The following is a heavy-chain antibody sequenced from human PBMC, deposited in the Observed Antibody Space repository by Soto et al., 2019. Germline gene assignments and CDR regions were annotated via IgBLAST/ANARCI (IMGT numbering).Heavy chain of an antibody. V-gene: IGHV3-7*02. Sequence: GRLQRLRYAASGCTFSSHWMCWVRKAPGKGLEWVSNIKLDGSKRYYLDSVKGRFTISRDNAKNTLYLQMNSLRVEGTAVYYCVKDIRWGRGTLVTVSS. CDR1: GCTFSSHW. CDR2: IKLDGSKR. J-gene: IGHJ4*02. CDR3: VKDIR.